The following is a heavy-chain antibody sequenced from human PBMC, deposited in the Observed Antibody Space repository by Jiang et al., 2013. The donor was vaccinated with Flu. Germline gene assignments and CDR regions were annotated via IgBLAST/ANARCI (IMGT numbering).Heavy chain of an antibody. D-gene: IGHD6-19*01. J-gene: IGHJ6*02. CDR1: GYSFTSYW. V-gene: IGHV5-10-1*01. CDR2: IDPSDSYT. CDR3: ASRSGWYVDYYYYGMDV. Sequence: GAEVKKPGESLRISCKGSGYSFTSYWISWVRQMPGKGLEWMGRIDPSDSYTNYSPSFQGHVTISADKSISTAYLQWSSLKASDTAMYYCASRSGWYVDYYYYGMDVWGQGTTVTVSS.